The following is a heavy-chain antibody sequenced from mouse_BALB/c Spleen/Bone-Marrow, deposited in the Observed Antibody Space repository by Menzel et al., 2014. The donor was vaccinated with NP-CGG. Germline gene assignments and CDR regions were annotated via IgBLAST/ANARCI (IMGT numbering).Heavy chain of an antibody. CDR3: ARGVSEWAMDY. V-gene: IGHV1-4*01. J-gene: IGHJ4*01. CDR2: INPSSGYT. Sequence: QVQLQQSGAELARPGASLKMSCKASGYTFTSYRMHWVKQRPGQGLEWIGYINPSSGYTNYNQKFKDRATLTADKSSSTAYMQLSSLTSEDSAVYYCARGVSEWAMDYWGQGTSVTVSS. CDR1: GYTFTSYR.